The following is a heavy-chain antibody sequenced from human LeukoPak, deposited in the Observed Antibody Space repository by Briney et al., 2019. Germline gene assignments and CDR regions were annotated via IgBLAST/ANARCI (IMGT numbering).Heavy chain of an antibody. CDR1: GFTFSSYA. D-gene: IGHD4-23*01. J-gene: IGHJ4*02. CDR3: AKADAYGGNSLYFDY. Sequence: GGSLRLSCAASGFTFSSYAMHWVRQAPGKGLEWVAVISYDGSNKYYADSVKGRFTISRDNSKNTLYLQMNSLRAEDTAVYYCAKADAYGGNSLYFDYWGQGTLVTVSS. V-gene: IGHV3-30-3*01. CDR2: ISYDGSNK.